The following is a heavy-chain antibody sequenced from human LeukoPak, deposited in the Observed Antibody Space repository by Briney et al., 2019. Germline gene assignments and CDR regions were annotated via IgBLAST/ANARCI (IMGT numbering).Heavy chain of an antibody. D-gene: IGHD3-3*01. V-gene: IGHV3-66*02. J-gene: IGHJ4*02. Sequence: GGSLRLSCAASGFTVSSNYMSWVRQAPGKGLEWVSVIYSGGSTYYADSVKGRFTISRDNSKNTLYLQMNSLRAEDTAVYYCARSRTIFGVIRWYFDYWGQGTLVTVSS. CDR1: GFTVSSNY. CDR3: ARSRTIFGVIRWYFDY. CDR2: IYSGGST.